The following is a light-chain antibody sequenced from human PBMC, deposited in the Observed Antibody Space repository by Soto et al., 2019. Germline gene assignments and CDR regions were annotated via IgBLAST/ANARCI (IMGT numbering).Light chain of an antibody. V-gene: IGLV2-14*01. J-gene: IGLJ1*01. CDR3: SSYTVSRSYV. CDR2: EVS. Sequence: QSVLTQPASVSGSPGQSITISCTGTSSDVGGYNYVSWYQQHPGKAPKLMIYEVSNRPSGVSNRFSGSKSGNTASLTISGLQAEDEADYYCSSYTVSRSYVFGPGTKAPS. CDR1: SSDVGGYNY.